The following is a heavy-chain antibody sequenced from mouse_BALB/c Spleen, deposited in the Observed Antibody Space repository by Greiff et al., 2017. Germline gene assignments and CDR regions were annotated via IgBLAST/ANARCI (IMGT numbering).Heavy chain of an antibody. Sequence: EVQLVESGGGLVQPGGSLKLSCAASGFTFSSYTMSWVRQTPEKRLEWVAYISNGGGSTYYPDTVKGRFTISRDNAKNTLYLQMSSLKSEDTAMYYCARSYYGNYVGFAYWGQGTLVTVSA. CDR2: ISNGGGST. V-gene: IGHV5-12-2*01. D-gene: IGHD2-10*01. J-gene: IGHJ3*01. CDR3: ARSYYGNYVGFAY. CDR1: GFTFSSYT.